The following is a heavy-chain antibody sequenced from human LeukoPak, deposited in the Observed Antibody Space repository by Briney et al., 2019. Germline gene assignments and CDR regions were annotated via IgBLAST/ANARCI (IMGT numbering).Heavy chain of an antibody. CDR1: GFTFSSYG. J-gene: IGHJ2*01. Sequence: GGSLRLSCAASGFTFSSYGMQWVRQAPGKGLEWVAFIRYDGSKKYYADSVKGRFTISRDSSKNTLNLQMNSLRAEDTAVYSCAKDGHPAEYWYFDLWGRGTLVTVSS. CDR2: IRYDGSKK. CDR3: AKDGHPAEYWYFDL. V-gene: IGHV3-30*02.